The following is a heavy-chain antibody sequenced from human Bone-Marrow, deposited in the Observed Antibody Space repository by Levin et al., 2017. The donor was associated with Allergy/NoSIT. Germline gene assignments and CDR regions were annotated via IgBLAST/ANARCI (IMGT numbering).Heavy chain of an antibody. D-gene: IGHD2-15*01. J-gene: IGHJ4*02. V-gene: IGHV3-30*18. Sequence: GGSLRLSCAASGLIFSNYAMHWVRQAPGKGLEWVAVTSNDGIQKYYGDSVKGRFTIARDNSRNTVYLQLNRLRPEDTAMYFCANDREGYPGDYWGPGTLVTVSS. CDR2: TSNDGIQK. CDR1: GLIFSNYA. CDR3: ANDREGYPGDY.